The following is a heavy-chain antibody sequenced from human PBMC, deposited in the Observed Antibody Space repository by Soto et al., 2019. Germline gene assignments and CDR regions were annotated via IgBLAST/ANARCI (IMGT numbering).Heavy chain of an antibody. J-gene: IGHJ2*01. CDR3: ARPPHIAALTWYFDL. Sequence: PXEFLKTSVKGAGYSFTSYWIGWVRQMPGKGLEWMGIIYPGDSDTRYSPSFQGQVTISADKSISTAYLQWSSLKASDTAMYYCARPPHIAALTWYFDLWGRGTLVTVSS. CDR2: IYPGDSDT. V-gene: IGHV5-51*01. D-gene: IGHD6-6*01. CDR1: GYSFTSYW.